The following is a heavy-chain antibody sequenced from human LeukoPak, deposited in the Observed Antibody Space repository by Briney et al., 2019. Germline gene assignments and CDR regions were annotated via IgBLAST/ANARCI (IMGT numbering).Heavy chain of an antibody. D-gene: IGHD3-9*01. J-gene: IGHJ6*02. Sequence: GGSLRLSCAVSGFTFSGYGMHWVRQAPGKGLEWVAFIHYDGARSYYADSVRGRFTISRDNAKNTLYLQMNTLRVEDTAVYYCTRDLMDYDVSTGLHHYYMDVWGQGTTVTVSS. CDR2: IHYDGARS. V-gene: IGHV3-30*02. CDR1: GFTFSGYG. CDR3: TRDLMDYDVSTGLHHYYMDV.